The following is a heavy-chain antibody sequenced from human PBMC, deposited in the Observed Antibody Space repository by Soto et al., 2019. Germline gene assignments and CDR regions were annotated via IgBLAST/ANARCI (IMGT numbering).Heavy chain of an antibody. J-gene: IGHJ6*02. CDR2: ITSGGST. V-gene: IGHV3-23*01. CDR1: GFTFSSYS. Sequence: PVRSLRLSCAASGFTFSSYSMNWVRQAPGKGLEWVSGITSGGSTYYADSVKGRFTISRDNSKNTLYLQMNSLRAEDTAVYYCAKRRILDSSGYYAPDVWGQGTTVTVSS. CDR3: AKRRILDSSGYYAPDV. D-gene: IGHD3-22*01.